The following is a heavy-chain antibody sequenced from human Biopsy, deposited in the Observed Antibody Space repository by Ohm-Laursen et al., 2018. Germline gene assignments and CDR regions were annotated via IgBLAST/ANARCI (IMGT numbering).Heavy chain of an antibody. J-gene: IGHJ2*01. CDR3: ARDRGYYSDRTVPGYFDL. V-gene: IGHV4-59*02. D-gene: IGHD3-22*01. CDR1: GDSVTKYY. Sequence: GTLSLTCSVSGDSVTKYYWSWIRQPPGKGLEWIGHIYYSVMTNYNPSLQSRVPISVDTSRNQVSLTLRSVTAADTAVYYCARDRGYYSDRTVPGYFDLWGRGTLVTVSS. CDR2: IYYSVMT.